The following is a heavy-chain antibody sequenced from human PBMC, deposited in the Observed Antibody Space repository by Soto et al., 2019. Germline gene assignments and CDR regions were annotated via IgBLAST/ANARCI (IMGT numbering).Heavy chain of an antibody. CDR2: INPNSGGT. D-gene: IGHD1-7*01. V-gene: IGHV1-2*02. CDR1: GYTFTDYY. CDR3: ARKLELRGSYYYYYDMDV. J-gene: IGHJ6*02. Sequence: ASVKVSCKASGYTFTDYYMHWVRQAPGQGLEWMGWINPNSGGTNYAQKFQGRVTMNRDTSISTAYMELSRLRSDDTAVYYCARKLELRGSYYYYYDMDVWGQGTTVTVSS.